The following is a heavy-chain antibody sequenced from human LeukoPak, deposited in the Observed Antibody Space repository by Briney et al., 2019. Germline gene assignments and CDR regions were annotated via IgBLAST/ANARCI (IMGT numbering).Heavy chain of an antibody. J-gene: IGHJ4*02. D-gene: IGHD4-23*01. CDR3: ARHADYGGYLDY. CDR2: MSISGST. Sequence: SETLSLTCTVSGASISSYCWSWVRQPAGKGLEWVGRMSISGSTSYNPSLKSRVTMSVDTSKNQFSLKLRSVTAADTAVYYCARHADYGGYLDYWGQGTLVTVSS. V-gene: IGHV4-4*07. CDR1: GASISSYC.